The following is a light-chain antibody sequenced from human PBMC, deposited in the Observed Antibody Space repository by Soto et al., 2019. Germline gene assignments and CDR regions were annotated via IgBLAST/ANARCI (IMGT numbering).Light chain of an antibody. CDR2: GAS. J-gene: IGKJ4*01. Sequence: EIVMTQSPATLSASPGERATLSCRASQSVSSNLAWYQQKPGQAPRLLIYGASTRATGIPARFSGSGSGTEFTLTISSLQYEDFAVYYCQQYNNWPFTFGGGTKVDIK. V-gene: IGKV3-15*01. CDR3: QQYNNWPFT. CDR1: QSVSSN.